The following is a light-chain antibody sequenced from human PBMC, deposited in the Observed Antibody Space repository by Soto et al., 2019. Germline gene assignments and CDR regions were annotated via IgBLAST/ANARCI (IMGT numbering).Light chain of an antibody. CDR1: QSISSY. CDR2: AAS. Sequence: DIQMTQSPSSLSASVGDRVTITCRASQSISSYLNWYQQKPGKAPKLLLYAASSLQSGVPSRFSGSGSGKDFTLTISSLQPEDFATYYCQQSYSTPLTSGQGTKVEIK. J-gene: IGKJ1*01. CDR3: QQSYSTPLT. V-gene: IGKV1-39*01.